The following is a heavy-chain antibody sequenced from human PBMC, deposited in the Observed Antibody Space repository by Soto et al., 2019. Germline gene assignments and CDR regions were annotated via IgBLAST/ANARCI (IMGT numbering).Heavy chain of an antibody. CDR1: GYTFNDFG. J-gene: IGHJ4*02. CDR2: IYSKAGKM. D-gene: IGHD2-15*01. Sequence: QVHLLQSGAEVQKPGASVKVSCKTSGYTFNDFGITWVRQAPGLGLEWLGWIYSKAGKMNFAPKFQNRVIMTTDTSTSIAFMELTSLTFDDSAIYFCARDIAFDIDYWGQGTLVTVS. CDR3: ARDIAFDIDY. V-gene: IGHV1-18*01.